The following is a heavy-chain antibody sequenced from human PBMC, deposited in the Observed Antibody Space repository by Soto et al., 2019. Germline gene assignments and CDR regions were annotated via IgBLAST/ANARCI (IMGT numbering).Heavy chain of an antibody. J-gene: IGHJ4*02. V-gene: IGHV3-23*01. Sequence: EVQLLESGGGLVQPGGSLRLSCAASGFTFSSYAMSWVRQAPGKGLEWVVAIRGSGGSTYYADSVKGRFTISRDNSKNTLYLQMTSLRAKDTAVYYCAKDPIVVGPPPPFDYWGQGTLVTVSS. CDR3: AKDPIVVGPPPPFDY. CDR2: IRGSGGST. CDR1: GFTFSSYA. D-gene: IGHD3-22*01.